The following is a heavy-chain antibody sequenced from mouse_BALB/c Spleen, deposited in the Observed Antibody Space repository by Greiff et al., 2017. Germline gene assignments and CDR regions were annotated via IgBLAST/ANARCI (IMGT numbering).Heavy chain of an antibody. V-gene: IGHV1-18*01. D-gene: IGHD2-1*01. CDR3: ARAGNYAPYAMDY. J-gene: IGHJ4*01. Sequence: VHVKQSGPELVKPGASMKISCKASGYSFTGYTMNWVKQSHGKNLEWIGLINPYNGGTSYNQKFKGKATLTVDKSSSTAYMELLSLTSEDSAVYYCARAGNYAPYAMDYWGQGTSVTVSS. CDR1: GYSFTGYT. CDR2: INPYNGGT.